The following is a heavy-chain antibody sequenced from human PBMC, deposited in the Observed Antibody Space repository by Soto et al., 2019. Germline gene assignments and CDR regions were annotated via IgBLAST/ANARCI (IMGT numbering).Heavy chain of an antibody. CDR1: GDTISSSTYY. CDR2: IYSSGIP. J-gene: IGHJ4*02. CDR3: ARTHTLYGRLTY. Sequence: QLQLQESGPGLVKPSETLSLTCTVSGDTISSSTYYWGWIRQPPGKGLEWVGTIYSSGIPYYNPSLKSRVAISVDASKNQFSLKLTLVTAADTAVYYCARTHTLYGRLTYWGQGTLVTVSA. D-gene: IGHD4-17*01. V-gene: IGHV4-39*01.